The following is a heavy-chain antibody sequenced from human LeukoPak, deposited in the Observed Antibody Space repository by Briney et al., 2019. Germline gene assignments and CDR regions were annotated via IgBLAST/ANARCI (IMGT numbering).Heavy chain of an antibody. J-gene: IGHJ6*03. CDR2: IYTSGST. CDR1: GGSISSYY. Sequence: TSETLSLTCTVSGGSISSYYWSWIRQPAGKGLEWIGRIYTSGSTNYNPSLKSRVTISVDTSKNQFSLKLSSVTAADTAVYYCAREIPDILTGYRKYYYMDVWGKGTTVTISS. D-gene: IGHD3-9*01. V-gene: IGHV4-4*07. CDR3: AREIPDILTGYRKYYYMDV.